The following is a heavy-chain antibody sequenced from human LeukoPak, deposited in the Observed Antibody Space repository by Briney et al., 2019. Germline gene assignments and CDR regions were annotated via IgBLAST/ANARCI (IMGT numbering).Heavy chain of an antibody. CDR1: GGTFSSYA. J-gene: IGHJ4*02. V-gene: IGHV1-69*13. CDR2: IIPIFGTA. D-gene: IGHD2-8*01. CDR3: ARGCMLFFSMDY. Sequence: GASVKVSCKASGGTFSSYAISWVRQAPGQGLEWMGEIIPIFGTANYAQKFQGRVTITADESTSTAYMELSSLRSEDTAVYYCARGCMLFFSMDYWGQGTLVTVSS.